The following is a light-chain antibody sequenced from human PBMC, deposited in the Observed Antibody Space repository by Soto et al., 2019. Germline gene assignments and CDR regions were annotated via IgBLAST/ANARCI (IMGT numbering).Light chain of an antibody. J-gene: IGKJ5*01. V-gene: IGKV3-20*01. CDR1: QSVSSR. Sequence: EIVLTQSPGTLSLSPGERATLSCRASQSVSSRLAWYQQKSGQAPRLLISGASSRATGIPDRFSGSGSGTDFTLTISRLEPEDFALYYCQQYGTSPITFGQGTRLEIK. CDR3: QQYGTSPIT. CDR2: GAS.